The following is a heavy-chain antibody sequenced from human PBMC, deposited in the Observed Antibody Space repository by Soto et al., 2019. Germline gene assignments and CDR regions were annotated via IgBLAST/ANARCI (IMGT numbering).Heavy chain of an antibody. CDR1: GFTFSSYW. CDR3: ARVTNYGDYYYYYMDV. V-gene: IGHV3-7*01. CDR2: IKQDGSEK. D-gene: IGHD4-17*01. Sequence: GGSLRLSCAASGFTFSSYWMSWVRQAPGKGLEWVANIKQDGSEKYYVDSVKGRFTISRDNAKNSLYLQINSLRAEDTAVYYCARVTNYGDYYYYYMDVWGKGATVTVSS. J-gene: IGHJ6*03.